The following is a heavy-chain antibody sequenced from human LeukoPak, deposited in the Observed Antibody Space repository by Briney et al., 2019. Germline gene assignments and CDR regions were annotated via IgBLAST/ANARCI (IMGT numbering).Heavy chain of an antibody. CDR3: ARQGYYDSSGYYLLFGP. V-gene: IGHV4-4*09. J-gene: IGHJ5*02. CDR2: IYTSGST. CDR1: GGSISSYY. D-gene: IGHD3-22*01. Sequence: SETLSLTCTVSGGSISSYYWSWIRQPPGKGLEWIGYIYTSGSTNYNPSLKSRVTISVDTSKNQFSLKLSSVTAADTAVYYCARQGYYDSSGYYLLFGPWGQGTLVTVSS.